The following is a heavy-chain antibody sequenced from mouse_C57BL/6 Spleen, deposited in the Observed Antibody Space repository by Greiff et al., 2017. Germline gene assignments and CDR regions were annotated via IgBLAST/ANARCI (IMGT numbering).Heavy chain of an antibody. J-gene: IGHJ4*01. Sequence: EVKLVESGGGLVKPGGSLKLSCAASGFTFSSYAMSWVRQTPEKRLEWVATISDGGSYTYYPDNVKGRFTISRDNAKNNLYLQMSHLKSEDTAMYYCARDGAVVNYAMDYWGQGTSVTVSS. D-gene: IGHD1-1*01. CDR3: ARDGAVVNYAMDY. CDR1: GFTFSSYA. V-gene: IGHV5-4*01. CDR2: ISDGGSYT.